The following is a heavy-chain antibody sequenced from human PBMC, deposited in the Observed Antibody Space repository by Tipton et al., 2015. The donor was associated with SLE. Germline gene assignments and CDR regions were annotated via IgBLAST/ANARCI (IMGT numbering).Heavy chain of an antibody. D-gene: IGHD2-21*02. CDR3: ARGMVTWRGAIIGVDV. V-gene: IGHV4-59*08. CDR1: GDSIRDYY. J-gene: IGHJ6*02. Sequence: TLSLTCSVSGDSIRDYYWSWIRQPPGKGLEWIGYSHYSGSTSYNPSLKSRVTTSVDAANNQFSLILSSVTAADTAVYYCARGMVTWRGAIIGVDVWGQGTTVNVSS. CDR2: SHYSGST.